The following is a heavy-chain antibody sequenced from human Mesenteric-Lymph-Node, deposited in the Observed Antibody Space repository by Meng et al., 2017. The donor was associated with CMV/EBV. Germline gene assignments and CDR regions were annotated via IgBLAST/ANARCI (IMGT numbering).Heavy chain of an antibody. CDR2: ISAYNGNT. V-gene: IGHV1-18*01. J-gene: IGHJ6*02. CDR3: ARGMSAYDFWSGYYTPYYYYGMDV. Sequence: ASVKVSCKASGYTFTTHDVVWVRQAPGQGLEWMGWISAYNGNTNYAQKFQGRVTLTTDTSTTTAYMELRSLTSDDTAVYYCARGMSAYDFWSGYYTPYYYYGMDVWGQGTTVTVSS. D-gene: IGHD3-3*01. CDR1: GYTFTTHD.